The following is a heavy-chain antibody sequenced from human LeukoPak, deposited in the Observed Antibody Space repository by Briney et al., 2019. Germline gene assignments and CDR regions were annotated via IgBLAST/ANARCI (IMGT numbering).Heavy chain of an antibody. D-gene: IGHD2-15*01. CDR2: IYPGDSDT. CDR1: GYSFTSYW. V-gene: IGHV5-51*01. Sequence: GESLKIPCKGSGYSFTSYWIGWVRQMPGKGLEWMGIIYPGDSDTRYSPSFQGQVTISADKSISTAYLQWSSLKASDTAMYYRARQGSYCSGGSCYSEYYFDYWGQGTLVTVSS. J-gene: IGHJ4*02. CDR3: ARQGSYCSGGSCYSEYYFDY.